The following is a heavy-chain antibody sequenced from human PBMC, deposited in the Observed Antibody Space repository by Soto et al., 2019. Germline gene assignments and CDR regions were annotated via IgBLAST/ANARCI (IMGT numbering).Heavy chain of an antibody. Sequence: GGSLRLSCTASGFTFGDYAMSWFRQAPGKGLEWVGFIRSKAYGGTTEYAASVKGRFTISRDDSKSIAYLQMNSLKTEDTAVYYCTRYCTNGVCYPYYYGMDVWGQGAMVTVSS. CDR1: GFTFGDYA. J-gene: IGHJ6*02. V-gene: IGHV3-49*03. D-gene: IGHD2-8*01. CDR3: TRYCTNGVCYPYYYGMDV. CDR2: IRSKAYGGTT.